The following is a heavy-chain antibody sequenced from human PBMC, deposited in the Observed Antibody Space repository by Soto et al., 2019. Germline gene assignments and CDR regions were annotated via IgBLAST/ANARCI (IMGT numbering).Heavy chain of an antibody. CDR2: INQDGSDK. Sequence: GGSLRLSCAVSGITFRNFWMSWVRQAPGKGLEWVANINQDGSDKYYVDSVEGRFTVSRDNADNSLYLQMNSLRAADTAVYYFSMLRLANLDSDDWGPGTWVTVSS. CDR3: SMLRLANLDSDD. CDR1: GITFRNFW. V-gene: IGHV3-7*01. J-gene: IGHJ4*02.